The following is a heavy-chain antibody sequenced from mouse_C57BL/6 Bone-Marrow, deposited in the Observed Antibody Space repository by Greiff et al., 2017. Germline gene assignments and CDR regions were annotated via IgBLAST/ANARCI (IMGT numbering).Heavy chain of an antibody. CDR3: ARGDYYPSFYWYFDV. CDR2: IDPSDSYT. CDR1: GYTFTSYW. Sequence: QVQLQQPGAELVMPGASVKLSCKASGYTFTSYWMHWVKQRPGQGLEWIGEIDPSDSYTNYNQKFKGKSTLTVDKSSSTAYMQLSSLTSEDSAVYDCARGDYYPSFYWYFDVWGTGTTVTVSS. J-gene: IGHJ1*03. V-gene: IGHV1-69*01. D-gene: IGHD1-1*01.